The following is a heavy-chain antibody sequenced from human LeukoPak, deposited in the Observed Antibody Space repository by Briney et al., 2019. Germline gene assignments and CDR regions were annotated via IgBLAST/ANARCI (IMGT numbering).Heavy chain of an antibody. D-gene: IGHD5-12*01. V-gene: IGHV3-11*06. Sequence: PGGSLRLSCAASGFTFSDYYMSWIRQAPGKGLGWVSYISSSSSYTNYADSVKGRFTISRDNAKNSLYLQMNSLRAEGTAVYYCASHIVATTEEYFQHWGQGTLVTVSS. CDR1: GFTFSDYY. CDR3: ASHIVATTEEYFQH. CDR2: ISSSSSYT. J-gene: IGHJ1*01.